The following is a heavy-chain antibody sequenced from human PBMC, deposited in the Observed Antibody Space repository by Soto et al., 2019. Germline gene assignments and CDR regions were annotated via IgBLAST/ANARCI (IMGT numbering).Heavy chain of an antibody. Sequence: EVQLVESGGGLVKPGGSLRLSCVASGFTFSGYSINWVRQAPGKGLEWVSYISGPSIYIYYVDSVKGRFTISRDNAKSAVYLQMNSLRAEDTAVYYCARGVRNGFNVGGQGTTVSVSS. CDR2: ISGPSIYI. V-gene: IGHV3-21*01. CDR1: GFTFSGYS. D-gene: IGHD3-10*02. J-gene: IGHJ6*02. CDR3: ARGVRNGFNV.